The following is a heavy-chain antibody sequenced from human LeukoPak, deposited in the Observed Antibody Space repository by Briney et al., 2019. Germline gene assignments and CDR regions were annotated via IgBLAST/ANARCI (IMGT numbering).Heavy chain of an antibody. J-gene: IGHJ4*02. V-gene: IGHV3-48*03. CDR3: AKLYSGYEFFDF. Sequence: GGSLRLSCAASGFIFSSYEMNWVRQAPGKGLEWVLYISSSGSTIYYADSVKGRFTISRDNAKNSLYLQMNSLRAEDTAVYFCAKLYSGYEFFDFWGQGTLVTVSS. D-gene: IGHD5-12*01. CDR2: ISSSGSTI. CDR1: GFIFSSYE.